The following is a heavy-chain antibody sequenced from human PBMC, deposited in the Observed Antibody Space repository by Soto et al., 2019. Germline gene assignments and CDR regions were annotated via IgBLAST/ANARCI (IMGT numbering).Heavy chain of an antibody. J-gene: IGHJ3*02. CDR3: AKDTFWSGYPDAFDI. D-gene: IGHD3-3*01. CDR2: ISGSGGST. CDR1: GYTISSYA. Sequence: EVQLLESGGGLVQPGGYLRLSCAASGYTISSYAMSRVRQAPGKGLEWVSAISGSGGSTYYADSVKGRFTISRDNSKNTLYLQMNSLRAEDTAVYYCAKDTFWSGYPDAFDIWGQGTMVTVSS. V-gene: IGHV3-23*01.